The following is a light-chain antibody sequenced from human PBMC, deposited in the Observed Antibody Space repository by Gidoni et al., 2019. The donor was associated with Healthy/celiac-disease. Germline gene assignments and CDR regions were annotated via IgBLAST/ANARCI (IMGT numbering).Light chain of an antibody. CDR1: QGISSY. CDR3: QQYYSYPGT. J-gene: IGKJ1*01. V-gene: IGKV1-8*01. CDR2: AAS. Sequence: AIRLTQSPSSFSASTGARVTITLRSRQGISSYLAWYQQKTGKAPKLLIYAASPLQSGVPSRFSGSGSGTDFTLTISCMQSEDFATYYCQQYYSYPGTFGQGTKVEIK.